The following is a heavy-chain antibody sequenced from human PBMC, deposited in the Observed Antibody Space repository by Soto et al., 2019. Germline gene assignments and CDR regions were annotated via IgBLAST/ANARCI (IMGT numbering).Heavy chain of an antibody. V-gene: IGHV3-33*01. CDR2: IWYDGSNK. D-gene: IGHD3-22*01. J-gene: IGHJ6*02. CDR3: ARGEVIRYGMDV. CDR1: GFTFSSYG. Sequence: QVQLVESGGGVVQPGRSMRLSCAASGFTFSSYGMHWVRQAPGKGLEWVAVIWYDGSNKYYADSVKGRFTISRDNSKNTLYLQMNSLRAEDTAVYYCARGEVIRYGMDVWGQGTTVTVSS.